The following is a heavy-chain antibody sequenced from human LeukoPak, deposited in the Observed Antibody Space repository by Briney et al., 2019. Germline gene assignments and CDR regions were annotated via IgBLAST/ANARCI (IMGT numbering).Heavy chain of an antibody. CDR2: INPNSGGT. V-gene: IGHV1-2*02. D-gene: IGHD3-10*01. CDR3: ARGKNLWLGELLPASDY. J-gene: IGHJ4*02. CDR1: GYTFTGYY. Sequence: ASVKVSCKASGYTFTGYYMHWVRQAPGQGLEWMGWINPNSGGTNYAQKFQGRVTMTRDTSISTAYMELSRLRSDDTAVYYCARGKNLWLGELLPASDYWGQGTLVTVSS.